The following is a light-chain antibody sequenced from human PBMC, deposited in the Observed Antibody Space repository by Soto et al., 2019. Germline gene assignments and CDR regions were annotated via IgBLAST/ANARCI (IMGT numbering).Light chain of an antibody. V-gene: IGLV1-40*01. J-gene: IGLJ1*01. CDR3: QSYDSSLSGCV. CDR2: GNS. CDR1: SSNIGAGYD. Sequence: QSVLTQPPSVSGAPGQRVTISCTGSSSNIGAGYDVHWYQQLPGTAPKLLIYGNSNRPSGVPDRFSGSKSGTSASLAITGLQAEDEADYYCQSYDSSLSGCVFXTGTKVTVL.